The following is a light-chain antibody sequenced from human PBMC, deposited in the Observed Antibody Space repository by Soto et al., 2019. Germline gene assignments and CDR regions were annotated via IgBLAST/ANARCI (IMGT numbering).Light chain of an antibody. CDR3: SSYAGSTNFYA. Sequence: QSALTQPPSASGSPGQSVTISCTGTSSDVGGYNYVSWYHQHPGKAPKLMIYEVTKRPSGVPDRFSGSKSANTAYLTVSGLQAEDEADYYCSSYAGSTNFYAFGTGTKLTVL. CDR2: EVT. V-gene: IGLV2-8*01. CDR1: SSDVGGYNY. J-gene: IGLJ1*01.